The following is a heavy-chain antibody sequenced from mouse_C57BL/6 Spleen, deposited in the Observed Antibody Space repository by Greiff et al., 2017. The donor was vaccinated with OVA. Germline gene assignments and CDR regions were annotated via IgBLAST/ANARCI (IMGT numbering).Heavy chain of an antibody. V-gene: IGHV3-6*01. CDR1: GYSITSGYY. J-gene: IGHJ3*01. CDR3: AREEGGFAY. CDR2: ISYDGSN. Sequence: VQLKESGPGLVKPSQSLSLTCSVTGYSITSGYYWNWIRQFPGNKLEWMGYISYDGSNNYNPSLKNRISITRDTSKNQFFLKLNSVTTEDTATYYCAREEGGFAYWGQGTLVTVSA.